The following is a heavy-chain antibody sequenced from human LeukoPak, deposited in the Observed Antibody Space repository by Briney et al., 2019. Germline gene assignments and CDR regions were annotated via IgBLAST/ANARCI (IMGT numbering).Heavy chain of an antibody. D-gene: IGHD3-22*01. Sequence: ASVKVSCKASGYTFTSYYMHWVRQAPGQGLEWMGIINPSGGSTSHAQKFQGRVTMTWDTSTSTVYMELSSLRSEDTAVYYCASSGRPYYYDSSGYYPDYWGQGTLVTVSS. V-gene: IGHV1-46*01. CDR1: GYTFTSYY. CDR2: INPSGGST. CDR3: ASSGRPYYYDSSGYYPDY. J-gene: IGHJ4*02.